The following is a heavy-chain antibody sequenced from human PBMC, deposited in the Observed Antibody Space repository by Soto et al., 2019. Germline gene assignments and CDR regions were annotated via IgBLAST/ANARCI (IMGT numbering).Heavy chain of an antibody. CDR3: AKAARTTTLYNFDF. J-gene: IGHJ4*02. CDR1: GFTFSSFG. CDR2: ISDSGGTT. D-gene: IGHD1-1*01. Sequence: GGSLRLSCAASGFTFSSFGMNWVRQAPGKGLEWVSLISDSGGTTFHADSVKGRFSISRDNSKNTLYLQMNSLRGEDTAVYYCAKAARTTTLYNFDFWGQGTLVTVSS. V-gene: IGHV3-23*01.